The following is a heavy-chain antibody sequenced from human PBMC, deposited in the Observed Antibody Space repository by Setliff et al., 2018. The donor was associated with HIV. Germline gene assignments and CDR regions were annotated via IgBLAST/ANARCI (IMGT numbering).Heavy chain of an antibody. V-gene: IGHV4-61*09. CDR2: IHTSGST. CDR1: GGSINSDSYY. CDR3: ARVSSSYFFLGAFDS. D-gene: IGHD6-13*01. J-gene: IGHJ4*02. Sequence: SETLSLTCTVFGGSINSDSYYWTWIRQPAGKGLEWIGHIHTSGSTNYNPSLKSRVTISIDTSKNQFSLRMTSATATDTAFYFCARVSSSYFFLGAFDSWGQGTLVTVSS.